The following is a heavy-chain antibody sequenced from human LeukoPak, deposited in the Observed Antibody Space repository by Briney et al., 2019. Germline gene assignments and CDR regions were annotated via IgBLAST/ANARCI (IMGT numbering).Heavy chain of an antibody. Sequence: GGSLRLSCAAAGFTFSSYEMNWVRQAPGKGREWVSYISSSGSTIYYADSVKGRFTIPRDNAKNALYVQMTSLRAEDTAVYYCARDRIVTYYYYGMDVWGQGPTVTVSS. CDR1: GFTFSSYE. D-gene: IGHD1-26*01. CDR3: ARDRIVTYYYYGMDV. CDR2: ISSSGSTI. J-gene: IGHJ6*02. V-gene: IGHV3-48*03.